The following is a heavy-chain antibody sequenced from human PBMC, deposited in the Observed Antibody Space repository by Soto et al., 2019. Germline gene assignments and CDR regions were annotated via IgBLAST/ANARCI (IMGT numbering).Heavy chain of an antibody. V-gene: IGHV3-48*03. Sequence: EVQLLESGGGLVQPGGSLRLSCGVSGFTFNDFEMNWVRQAPGKGPEWLAYIDGSGATKKYADSVRGRFTISRDNPNNSRFLQMSSLSAADTAIYYCARGFGRFNSWGQLTLVSVSS. J-gene: IGHJ4*02. D-gene: IGHD3-10*01. CDR2: IDGSGATK. CDR3: ARGFGRFNS. CDR1: GFTFNDFE.